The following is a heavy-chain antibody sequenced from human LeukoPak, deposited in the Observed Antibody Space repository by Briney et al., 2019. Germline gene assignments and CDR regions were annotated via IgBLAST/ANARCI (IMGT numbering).Heavy chain of an antibody. CDR1: GGSISSYY. CDR3: ARHGYSSGSLAWFDP. V-gene: IGHV4-59*01. Sequence: SETLSLTCTVAGGSISSYYWSWIRQPPGKGLEWIGYIYYSGSTNYNPSLKSRVTISVDTSKNQFSLKLCSVTAADTAVYYCARHGYSSGSLAWFDPWGQGTQVTVSS. CDR2: IYYSGST. D-gene: IGHD6-19*01. J-gene: IGHJ5*02.